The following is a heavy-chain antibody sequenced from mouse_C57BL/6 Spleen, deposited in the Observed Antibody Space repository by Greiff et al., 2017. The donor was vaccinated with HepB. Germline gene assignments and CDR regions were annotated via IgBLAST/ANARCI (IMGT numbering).Heavy chain of an antibody. D-gene: IGHD1-1*01. Sequence: VKLQQPGAELVKPGASVKLSCKASGYTFTSYWMHWVKQRPGQGLEWIGMIHPNSGSTNYNEKFKSKATLTVDKSSSTAYMQLSSLTSEDSAVYYCASITTVVRYFDVWGTGTTVTVSS. CDR2: IHPNSGST. CDR1: GYTFTSYW. CDR3: ASITTVVRYFDV. V-gene: IGHV1-64*01. J-gene: IGHJ1*03.